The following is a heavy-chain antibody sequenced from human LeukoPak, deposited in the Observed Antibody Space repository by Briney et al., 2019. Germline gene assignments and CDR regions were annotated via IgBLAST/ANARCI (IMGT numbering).Heavy chain of an antibody. J-gene: IGHJ6*03. V-gene: IGHV3-23*01. D-gene: IGHD2-15*01. CDR3: AKNGDRGAYCRGGGCYPYYYYMDV. CDR2: ISSTGGSP. Sequence: GGSLRLSCAASGITFSSYGMSWVRQAPGKGLEWVSAISSTGGSPYYADSVKGRFTVSRDNSKNTLYLQMNSLRAEDTAIYYCAKNGDRGAYCRGGGCYPYYYYMDVWGTGTTVTISS. CDR1: GITFSSYG.